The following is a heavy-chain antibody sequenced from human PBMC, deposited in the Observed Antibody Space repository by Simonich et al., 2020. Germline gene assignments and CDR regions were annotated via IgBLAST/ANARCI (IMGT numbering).Heavy chain of an antibody. V-gene: IGHV4-38-2*01. CDR2: NYHSGRT. CDR3: ARVGYSNYYYYGMDV. J-gene: IGHJ6*02. Sequence: QVQLQESGPGLVKPSETLSLTCAVSGYSISSGYYWGWIRQPPGKGREWIGSNYHSGRTHYNPSLKSRVTISVDTSKNQFSLKLSSVTAADTAVYYCARVGYSNYYYYGMDVWGQGTTVTVSS. CDR1: GYSISSGYY. D-gene: IGHD6-13*01.